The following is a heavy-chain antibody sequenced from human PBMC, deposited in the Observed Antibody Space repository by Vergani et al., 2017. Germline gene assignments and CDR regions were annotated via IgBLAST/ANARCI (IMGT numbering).Heavy chain of an antibody. CDR3: ARPGGYPYYYYGMDG. V-gene: IGHV1-69*01. CDR1: GGTFSSYA. Sequence: QVQLVQSGAEVKKPGSSVKVSCKASGGTFSSYAISWVRQAPGQGLEWMGGIIPISGTANYAQKFQGRVTITADESTSTAYMELRSLRSDDTAVYYCARPGGYPYYYYGMDGWGEGRTVTVYS. CDR2: IIPISGTA. D-gene: IGHD5-12*01. J-gene: IGHJ6*04.